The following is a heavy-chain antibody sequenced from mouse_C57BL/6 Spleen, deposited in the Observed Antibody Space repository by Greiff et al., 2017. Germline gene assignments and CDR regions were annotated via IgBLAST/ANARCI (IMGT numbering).Heavy chain of an antibody. V-gene: IGHV14-1*01. D-gene: IGHD2-5*01. J-gene: IGHJ4*01. Sequence: VQLQQSGAELVMPGASVKLSCKASGFNFTDYYMHWVKQRPEQGLEWIGEIDPSDGYTEYAQKFKGKSTMTVDTSSSTAYMQLSSLTSEDTAVYYCATLCVRSNEHYAMDYWGQGTSVTVSS. CDR3: ATLCVRSNEHYAMDY. CDR1: GFNFTDYY. CDR2: IDPSDGYT.